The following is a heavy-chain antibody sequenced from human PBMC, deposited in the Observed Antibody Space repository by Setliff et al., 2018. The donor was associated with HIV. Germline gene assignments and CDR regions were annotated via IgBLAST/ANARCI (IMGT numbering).Heavy chain of an antibody. V-gene: IGHV3-23*01. D-gene: IGHD4-17*01. CDR3: ARGRINYGDYYY. CDR1: GFTFSSYA. J-gene: IGHJ4*02. Sequence: PGGSLRLSCAASGFTFSSYAMSWVRQAPGKGLEWVSTISGSGGRTYYTDSVKGRFTISRDNSKNTLYLQMNSLRAEDTAVYHCARGRINYGDYYYWGQGTLVTVSS. CDR2: ISGSGGRT.